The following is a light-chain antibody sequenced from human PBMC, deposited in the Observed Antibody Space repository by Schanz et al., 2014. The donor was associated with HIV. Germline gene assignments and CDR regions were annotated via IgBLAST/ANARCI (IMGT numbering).Light chain of an antibody. V-gene: IGLV2-11*01. Sequence: QSALTQPRSVSGSPGQSVTISCTGTSSDVGGYNYVSWYQQHPGKAPKLMIYDVSKRPSGVPDRFSGSKSGNTASLTISGLQAEDEADYYCSSYTSSSPVFGGGTKLTVL. CDR1: SSDVGGYNY. CDR3: SSYTSSSPV. CDR2: DVS. J-gene: IGLJ2*01.